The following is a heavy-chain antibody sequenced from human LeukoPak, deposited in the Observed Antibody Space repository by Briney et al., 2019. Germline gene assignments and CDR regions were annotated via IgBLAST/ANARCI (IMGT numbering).Heavy chain of an antibody. CDR3: ARSSGYSYGYSFDY. CDR1: GFTFSSYA. Sequence: QPGGSLRLSCAASGFTFSSYAMSWVRQAPGKGLEWVSAISGSGGSTNYAASVKGRFTISRYNAKNTLYLQMNSLRAEDTAVYYCARSSGYSYGYSFDYWGQGTLVTVSS. CDR2: ISGSGGST. D-gene: IGHD5-18*01. J-gene: IGHJ4*02. V-gene: IGHV3-23*01.